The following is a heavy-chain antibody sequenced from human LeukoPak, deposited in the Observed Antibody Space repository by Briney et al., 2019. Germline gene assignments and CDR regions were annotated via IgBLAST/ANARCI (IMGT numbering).Heavy chain of an antibody. V-gene: IGHV3-53*01. CDR1: GFTFSSYA. D-gene: IGHD4-17*01. Sequence: PGGSLRLSCAASGFTFSSYAMSWVRQAPGKGLEWVSVIYSGGSTYYADSVKGRFTISRDNSKNTLYLQMNSLRAEDTAVYYCARGGDYGDRSFDYWGQGILVTVSS. CDR3: ARGGDYGDRSFDY. CDR2: IYSGGST. J-gene: IGHJ4*02.